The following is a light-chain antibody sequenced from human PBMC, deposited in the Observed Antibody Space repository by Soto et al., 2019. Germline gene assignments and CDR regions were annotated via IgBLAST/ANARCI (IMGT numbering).Light chain of an antibody. V-gene: IGLV1-40*01. J-gene: IGLJ1*01. CDR2: GSS. CDR3: QSYASSLNGYV. CDR1: SSNIGAGYD. Sequence: QSVLTHPPSVSSAPGQRVTISCTGSSSNIGAGYDSHWYQQLPGTAPKLLIYGSSNRPSGVPDRFSGSKSGASASLAITGLQAEDEADYYCQSYASSLNGYVFGTGTKVTVL.